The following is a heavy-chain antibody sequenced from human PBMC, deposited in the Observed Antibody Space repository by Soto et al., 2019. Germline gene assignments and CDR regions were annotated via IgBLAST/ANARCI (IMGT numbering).Heavy chain of an antibody. CDR3: AKVKMTYAIRGLYFDL. J-gene: IGHJ4*02. D-gene: IGHD2-21*01. V-gene: IGHV3-30*19. Sequence: GVSLRLSCSASGFTSSSFGMNWVRQAPGKGLEWVALISYDGSNAYYGDSVKGRFTISRDNSKNTLYLQMNALRAEDSAVYYCAKVKMTYAIRGLYFDLWGQGTLVTVSS. CDR1: GFTSSSFG. CDR2: ISYDGSNA.